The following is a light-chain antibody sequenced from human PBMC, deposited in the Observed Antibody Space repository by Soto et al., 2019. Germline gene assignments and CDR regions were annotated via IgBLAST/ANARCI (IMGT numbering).Light chain of an antibody. CDR2: DVS. CDR3: SSYTAITTTRV. J-gene: IGLJ2*01. CDR1: SSDVGGYNY. Sequence: QSALTQPASVSGSPGQSITISCTGTSSDVGGYNYVSWYQQHPGKAPQLMIYDVSSRPSGVSHRFSGSKSGTTASLTISGLQADDEAYYFCSSYTAITTTRVFGGGTKLTVL. V-gene: IGLV2-14*03.